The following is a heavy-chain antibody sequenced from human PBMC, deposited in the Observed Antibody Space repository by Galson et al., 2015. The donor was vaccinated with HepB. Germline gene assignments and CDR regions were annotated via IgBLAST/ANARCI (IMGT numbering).Heavy chain of an antibody. Sequence: ETLSLTCIVSGGSISSSNFYWGWIRQPPGKGLEWIGSIYYSETTYYNPSLKSRVTISVDTSKNQFSLNLSSVTAADTAVYYCARPPDASGSYPGWDGMDVWGQGTTVTVSS. CDR3: ARPPDASGSYPGWDGMDV. V-gene: IGHV4-39*01. CDR2: IYYSETT. J-gene: IGHJ6*02. D-gene: IGHD3-10*01. CDR1: GGSISSSNFY.